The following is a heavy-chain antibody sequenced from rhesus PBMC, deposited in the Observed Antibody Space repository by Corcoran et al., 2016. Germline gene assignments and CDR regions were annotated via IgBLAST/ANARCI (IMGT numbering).Heavy chain of an antibody. V-gene: IGHV4-80*01. CDR3: AKYGGGSWTPVFDY. CDR1: GGSFTTYW. J-gene: IGHJ4*01. D-gene: IGHD6-25*01. CDR2: VNGNTGYS. Sequence: QVQLQESGPALVKPSETLSLTCAVSGGSFTTYWWTWIRQSPGKGLEWIGEVNGNTGYSNYNPSLKSRVTISKDASTNQFSVALSSVTAADTAVYYCAKYGGGSWTPVFDYWGQGVLVTVSS.